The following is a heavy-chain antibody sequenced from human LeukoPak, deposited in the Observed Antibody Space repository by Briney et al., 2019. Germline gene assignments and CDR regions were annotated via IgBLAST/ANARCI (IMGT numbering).Heavy chain of an antibody. CDR1: GFTFSSSW. Sequence: GGSLRLFCAASGFTFSSSWMHWVRQPPGRGLVLVSRISSDGSSTIYADSVKGRFTISRDNAKNTLYLQMNSLRVEDTAVYFCARDWGGYGPTSHDYWGQGTLVTVSS. J-gene: IGHJ4*02. CDR3: ARDWGGYGPTSHDY. V-gene: IGHV3-74*01. CDR2: ISSDGSST. D-gene: IGHD3-16*01.